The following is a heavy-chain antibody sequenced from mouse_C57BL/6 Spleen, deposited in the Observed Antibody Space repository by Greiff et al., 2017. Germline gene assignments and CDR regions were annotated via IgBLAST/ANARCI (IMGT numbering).Heavy chain of an antibody. D-gene: IGHD2-4*01. CDR2: ISYDGSN. V-gene: IGHV3-6*01. J-gene: IGHJ1*03. CDR3: ARAYYDYFDV. Sequence: DVQLQESGPGLVKPSQSLSLTCSVTGYSITSGYYWNWIRQFPGNKLEWMGYISYDGSNNYNPSLKNRISITRDTSKNQFFLKLNSVTTEDTATYYCARAYYDYFDVWGTGTTVTVSS. CDR1: GYSITSGYY.